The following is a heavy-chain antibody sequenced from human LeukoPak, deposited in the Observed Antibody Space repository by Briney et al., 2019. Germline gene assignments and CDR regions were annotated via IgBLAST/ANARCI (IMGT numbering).Heavy chain of an antibody. Sequence: SETLSLTCTVSGVSISSSSYYWGWIRQPPGKGLEWIGSIYYSGSTYYHPSLKSRVTISVDTSKNQFPLRLSSVTAADTAVYYCARSGYFYAYSHYMDFWGKGTTVTISS. CDR1: GVSISSSSYY. J-gene: IGHJ6*03. CDR2: IYYSGST. V-gene: IGHV4-39*01. CDR3: ARSGYFYAYSHYMDF. D-gene: IGHD5-18*01.